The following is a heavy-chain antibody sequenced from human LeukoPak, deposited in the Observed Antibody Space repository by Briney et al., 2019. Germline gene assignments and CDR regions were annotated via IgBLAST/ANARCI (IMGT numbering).Heavy chain of an antibody. CDR1: GFTFSDYI. Sequence: GGPLRLSCAASGFTFSDYILDWVRQAPGKAVVWVGRIGRGANSYTTEYAASVKGRFTISRDDSKNSLYLHMNSLKTEDTAVYHCSRDGGEGGNSAFDIWGEGTMVTVSS. D-gene: IGHD3-16*01. V-gene: IGHV3-72*01. J-gene: IGHJ3*02. CDR2: IGRGANSYTT. CDR3: SRDGGEGGNSAFDI.